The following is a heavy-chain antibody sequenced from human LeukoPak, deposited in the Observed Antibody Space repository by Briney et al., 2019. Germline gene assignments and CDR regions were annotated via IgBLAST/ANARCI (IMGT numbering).Heavy chain of an antibody. CDR2: INPSGGST. CDR3: ARGDFVVLPAPIGWSAP. J-gene: IGHJ5*02. Sequence: ASVKVSCKASGYTFTSYYMHWVRQAPGQGLEWMGIINPSGGSTSYAQKFQGRVTMTRDTSTSTVYMELSSLRSEDMAVYYCARGDFVVLPAPIGWSAPGGRGPLVTAS. CDR1: GYTFTSYY. D-gene: IGHD2-2*01. V-gene: IGHV1-46*01.